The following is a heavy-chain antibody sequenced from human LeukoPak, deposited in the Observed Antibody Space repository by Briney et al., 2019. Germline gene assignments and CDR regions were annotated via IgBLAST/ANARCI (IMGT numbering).Heavy chain of an antibody. CDR1: GDSVNNENFY. V-gene: IGHV4-39*01. D-gene: IGHD2-15*01. CDR3: ARLGWWDS. CDR2: ISYSGST. Sequence: PSETLSLTCSVSGDSVNNENFYWGWIRQPPGKGLEWIGSISYSGSTYYNPSLNSRVTISGDTSKNQFSLKLSSVTAADTAVYYCARLGWWDSWGQGTLVTVSS. J-gene: IGHJ4*02.